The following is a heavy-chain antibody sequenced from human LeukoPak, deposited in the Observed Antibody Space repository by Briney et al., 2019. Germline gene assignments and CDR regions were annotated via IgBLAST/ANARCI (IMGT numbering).Heavy chain of an antibody. J-gene: IGHJ4*02. CDR1: GFTFSSYA. Sequence: GGSLRLSCAASGFTFSSYAMSWVRQAPGKGLEWVSAISGSGGSAYYADSVKGRFTISRDNSKNTLYLQMNSLRAEDTAVYYCAKREDSGYAPPFDYWGQGTLVTVSS. D-gene: IGHD5-12*01. V-gene: IGHV3-23*01. CDR2: ISGSGGSA. CDR3: AKREDSGYAPPFDY.